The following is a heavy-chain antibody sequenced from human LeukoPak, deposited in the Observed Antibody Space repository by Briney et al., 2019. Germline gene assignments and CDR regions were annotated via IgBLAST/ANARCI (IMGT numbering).Heavy chain of an antibody. CDR3: ARVLTGLYYFDY. CDR2: IYYSGST. Sequence: SETLSLTCTVSGGSIRTYYWSWIRQTPGKGLEWIGYIYYSGSTNYNPSLKSRVTISVDTSKNQFSLKLSSVTAADTAVYYCARVLTGLYYFDYWGQGTLVTVSS. V-gene: IGHV4-59*01. CDR1: GGSIRTYY. J-gene: IGHJ4*02.